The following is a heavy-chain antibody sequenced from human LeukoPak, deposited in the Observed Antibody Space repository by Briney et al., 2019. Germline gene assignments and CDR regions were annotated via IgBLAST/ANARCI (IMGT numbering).Heavy chain of an antibody. CDR2: IYYSGST. Sequence: SETLSLTCTVSGGSISSYYWSWIRQPPGKGLEWIGYIYYSGSTNYNPSLKSRVTISVDTSKNQFSLKLSPVTAADTAAYYCARVRYSGYEDNWGQGTLVTVSS. J-gene: IGHJ4*02. D-gene: IGHD5-12*01. CDR1: GGSISSYY. CDR3: ARVRYSGYEDN. V-gene: IGHV4-59*01.